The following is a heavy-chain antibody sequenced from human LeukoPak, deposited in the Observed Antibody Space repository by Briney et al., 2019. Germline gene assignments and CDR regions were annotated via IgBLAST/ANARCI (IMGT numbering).Heavy chain of an antibody. Sequence: SETLSLTCTVSGGSISSYYWSWIRQPPGKGLEWIGYIYYSGSTNYNPSLKSRVTISVDTSKNQFSLKLSSVTAADTAVYYCARDLSPWGIAAADAFDIWGQGTMVTVSS. V-gene: IGHV4-59*12. CDR3: ARDLSPWGIAAADAFDI. J-gene: IGHJ3*02. CDR1: GGSISSYY. CDR2: IYYSGST. D-gene: IGHD6-13*01.